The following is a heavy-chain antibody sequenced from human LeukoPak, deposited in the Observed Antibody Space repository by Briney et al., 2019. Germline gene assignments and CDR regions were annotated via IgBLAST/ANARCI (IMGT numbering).Heavy chain of an antibody. D-gene: IGHD1-26*01. J-gene: IGHJ4*02. Sequence: PSETLSLTCTVSGGSISNYYWSWIRQPAGKGLEWIGRIYTSGSTNYNYNPSLKSRVTMSVDTSKNQISLKLSSVTGADTAVYYCARAPTGVGATLFDYWGQGTLVTVSS. CDR2: IYTSGST. V-gene: IGHV4-4*07. CDR1: GGSISNYY. CDR3: ARAPTGVGATLFDY.